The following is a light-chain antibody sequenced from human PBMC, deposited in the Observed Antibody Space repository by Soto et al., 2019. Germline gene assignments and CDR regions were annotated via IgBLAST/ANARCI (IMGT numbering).Light chain of an antibody. CDR2: DVS. CDR1: SSDIGGYNY. V-gene: IGLV2-14*01. Sequence: QSVLTQPASLSGSPGQSITISCTGSSSDIGGYNYISWYQQSPGKAPKLMIYDVSNRPSGISNRFSGSKSGNTASLTISGLQADDEADYYCSSYTSSSALVVFGGGTKLTVL. CDR3: SSYTSSSALVV. J-gene: IGLJ3*02.